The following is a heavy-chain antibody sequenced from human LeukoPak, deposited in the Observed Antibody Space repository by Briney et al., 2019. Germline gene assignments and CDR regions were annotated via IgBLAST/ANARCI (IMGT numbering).Heavy chain of an antibody. J-gene: IGHJ4*02. CDR2: IYTSGST. D-gene: IGHD1-26*01. Sequence: PSETLSLTCTVSGGSISSGSYYWSWIRQPAGKGLEWIGRIYTSGSTNYNPSLKSRVTISVDTSKNQFSLKLSSVTAADTAVYYCARTRVGATTDYWGQGTLVTVSS. CDR1: GGSISSGSYY. V-gene: IGHV4-61*02. CDR3: ARTRVGATTDY.